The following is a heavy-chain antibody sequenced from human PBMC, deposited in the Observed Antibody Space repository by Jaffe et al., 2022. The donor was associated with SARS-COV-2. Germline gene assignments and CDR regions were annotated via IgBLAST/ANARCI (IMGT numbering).Heavy chain of an antibody. Sequence: EVQLVESGGGLVQPGGSLRLSCAAAGFTFSASPMNWVRQAPGKGLEWVSTINNNGASISYADSVRGRFTISRDNANNTVNLQMHSLRVEDTAIYFCAKDGWRGFFHFWGQGILVSVS. CDR2: INNNGASI. CDR3: AKDGWRGFFHF. J-gene: IGHJ4*02. CDR1: GFTFSASP. V-gene: IGHV3-23*04. D-gene: IGHD6-19*01.